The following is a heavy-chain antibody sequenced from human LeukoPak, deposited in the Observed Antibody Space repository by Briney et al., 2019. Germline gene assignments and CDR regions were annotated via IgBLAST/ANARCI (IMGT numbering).Heavy chain of an antibody. D-gene: IGHD3-3*01. CDR1: GYSISSGHY. CDR3: ARPDYDFWSRYWFDP. J-gene: IGHJ5*02. CDR2: MYHRGST. V-gene: IGHV4-38-2*02. Sequence: SETLSLTCTVSGYSISSGHYWGWIRQPPGKGLEWIGTMYHRGSTYDNPSLKSRVTISVDTSKNQFSLKLSSVTAADTAVYYCARPDYDFWSRYWFDPWGQGTLVTVSS.